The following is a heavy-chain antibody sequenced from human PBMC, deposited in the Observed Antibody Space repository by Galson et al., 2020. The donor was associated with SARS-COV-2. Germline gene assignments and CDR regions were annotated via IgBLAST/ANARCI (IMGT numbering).Heavy chain of an antibody. CDR1: GFNFRINW. V-gene: IGHV3-7*05. CDR2: IKEDGSAT. CDR3: GKGGEGYT. J-gene: IGHJ4*02. D-gene: IGHD3-10*01. Sequence: GESLKISCVASGFNFRINWMSWLRQAPGKGPEWVANIKEDGSATYYVDSVRGRFTISRDNDKNSLYLQMNSLRVDDTAVYYCGKGGEGYTWGQGTLVT.